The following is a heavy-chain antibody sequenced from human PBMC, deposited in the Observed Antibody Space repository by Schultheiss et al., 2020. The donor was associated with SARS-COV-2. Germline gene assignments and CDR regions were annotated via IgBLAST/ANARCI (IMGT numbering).Heavy chain of an antibody. V-gene: IGHV5-51*01. Sequence: GESLKISCKGSGYSFTSYWIGWVRQMPGKGLEWMGIIYPSDSDVRYSPSFQGQVTISADKSISTAYLQWSSLKASDTAMYYCARQVAPDYDILTGYTHYYGMDVWGQGTTVTVSS. CDR1: GYSFTSYW. D-gene: IGHD3-9*01. J-gene: IGHJ6*02. CDR2: IYPSDSDV. CDR3: ARQVAPDYDILTGYTHYYGMDV.